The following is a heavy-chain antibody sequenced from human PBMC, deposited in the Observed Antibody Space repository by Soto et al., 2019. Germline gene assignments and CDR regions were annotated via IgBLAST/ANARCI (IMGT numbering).Heavy chain of an antibody. CDR1: GFTFSSYS. J-gene: IGHJ4*02. V-gene: IGHV3-21*01. CDR2: ISSSSSYI. Sequence: GGSLRLSCAASGFTFSSYSMNWVRQAPGKGLEWVSSISSSSSYIYYADSVKGRFTISRDNAKYSLYLQMNSLRAEDTAVYYCARSPSDLSSGYLAYWGQGSLVTVSS. CDR3: ARSPSDLSSGYLAY. D-gene: IGHD3-22*01.